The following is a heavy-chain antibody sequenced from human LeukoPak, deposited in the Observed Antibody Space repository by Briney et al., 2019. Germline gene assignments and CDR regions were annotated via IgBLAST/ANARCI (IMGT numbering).Heavy chain of an antibody. V-gene: IGHV3-7*05. CDR2: IKQDGSEK. D-gene: IGHD2-15*01. J-gene: IGHJ4*02. Sequence: GGSLRLSCAASGFTFSSYWMSWVRQAPGKGLEWVANIKQDGSEKYYVDSVKGRFTISRDNAKNSLYLQMDSLRVEDTAVYYCARDRYCSGGSCYLDYWGQGTLVTVSS. CDR3: ARDRYCSGGSCYLDY. CDR1: GFTFSSYW.